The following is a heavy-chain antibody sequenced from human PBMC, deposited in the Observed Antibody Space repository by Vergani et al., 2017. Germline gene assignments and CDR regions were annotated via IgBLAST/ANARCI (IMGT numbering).Heavy chain of an antibody. Sequence: QVQLVQSGAEVKKPGASVKVSCKASGYTFTSYGISWVRQAPGQGLEWMGWISAYNGNTNYAQKLQGRVTMTTDTSTSTAYMELRSLRSDDTAVYYCARAVYDFWSGYWNYFDYWGQGTLVTVSS. D-gene: IGHD3-3*01. CDR3: ARAVYDFWSGYWNYFDY. CDR1: GYTFTSYG. J-gene: IGHJ4*02. V-gene: IGHV1-18*01. CDR2: ISAYNGNT.